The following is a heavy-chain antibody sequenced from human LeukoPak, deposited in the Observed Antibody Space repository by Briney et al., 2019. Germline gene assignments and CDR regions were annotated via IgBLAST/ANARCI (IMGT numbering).Heavy chain of an antibody. Sequence: SETLSLTCAVYGGSFSGYYWSWIRQPPGKGLEWIGEIKHSGSTNYNPSLKSRVTISLDTSKNQFSLKLTSVTAADTAVYYCARRQVFDNWNYSNPYYFDYWGRGTLVTVSS. CDR1: GGSFSGYY. J-gene: IGHJ4*02. D-gene: IGHD1-7*01. V-gene: IGHV4-34*01. CDR2: IKHSGST. CDR3: ARRQVFDNWNYSNPYYFDY.